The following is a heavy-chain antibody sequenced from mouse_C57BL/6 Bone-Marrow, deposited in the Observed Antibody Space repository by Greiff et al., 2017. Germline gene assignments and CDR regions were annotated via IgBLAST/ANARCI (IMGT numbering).Heavy chain of an antibody. CDR2: IYPGDGAT. D-gene: IGHD1-1*01. J-gene: IGHJ1*03. CDR3: ARGTTVEGNWYFDV. CDR1: GYAFSSYW. Sequence: QVQLQQSGAELVKPGASVKISCTASGYAFSSYWMNWVKQRPGKGLEWIGQIYPGDGATNYTGKFKGKATLTADKSSSTAYMQLSSLTSEDSAVYVGARGTTVEGNWYFDVWGTGTTVTVSS. V-gene: IGHV1-80*01.